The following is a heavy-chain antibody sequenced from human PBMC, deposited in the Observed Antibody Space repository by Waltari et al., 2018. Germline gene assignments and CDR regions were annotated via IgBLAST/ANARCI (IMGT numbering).Heavy chain of an antibody. V-gene: IGHV1-18*04. CDR2: VSLHNWTT. CDR3: ARGAPYGDYLPCDY. Sequence: QVQLVQSGAEVEKPGASVKVSCKAIGYTFTRYGISWVRQAPGQGLEWMGWVSLHNWTTDYAQKFQGRVTMATDTFMNTAYMELRSLRPDDTAVYYCARGAPYGDYLPCDYWGQGTLVTVSS. D-gene: IGHD4-17*01. J-gene: IGHJ4*02. CDR1: GYTFTRYG.